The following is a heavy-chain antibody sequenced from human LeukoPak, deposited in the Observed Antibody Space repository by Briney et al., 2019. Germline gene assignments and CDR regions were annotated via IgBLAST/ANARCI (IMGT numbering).Heavy chain of an antibody. CDR2: IYYSGRT. V-gene: IGHV4-59*08. CDR3: ARHQWELPDFDY. J-gene: IGHJ4*02. Sequence: SETLSLTCTVAGGSISSYYWSWIRQPPGKGLEWIGYIYYSGRTNYNPSLKSRVTISVDTSKNQSSLKLSSVTAADTAVYYCARHQWELPDFDYWGQGTLVTVSS. D-gene: IGHD1-26*01. CDR1: GGSISSYY.